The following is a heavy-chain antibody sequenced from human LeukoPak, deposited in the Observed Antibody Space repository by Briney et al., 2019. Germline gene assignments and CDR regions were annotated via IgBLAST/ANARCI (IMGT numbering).Heavy chain of an antibody. J-gene: IGHJ4*02. Sequence: PGRSLRLSCAASGFTFSNFGVHWVRQAPGKGLEWVANMDPSGSQKRYVDSVKGRFTISRDNPGTSVYLEMNSLRTEDTAIYYCAIWASGNYWGQGTLVTVSS. V-gene: IGHV3-7*01. CDR1: GFTFSNFG. D-gene: IGHD3-10*01. CDR3: AIWASGNY. CDR2: MDPSGSQK.